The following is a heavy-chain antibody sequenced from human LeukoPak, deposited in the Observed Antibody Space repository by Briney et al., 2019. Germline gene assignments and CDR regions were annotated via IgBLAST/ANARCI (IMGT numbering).Heavy chain of an antibody. V-gene: IGHV4-59*01. D-gene: IGHD5-18*01. CDR1: GGSISSYY. CDR3: ARGGSYGSQ. J-gene: IGHJ4*02. CDR2: IYYSGST. Sequence: PSETLSLTCTASGGSISSYYWSWIRQPPGKGLEWIGYIYYSGSTNYNPSLKSRVTISVDTSKNQFSLKLSSVTAADTAVYYCARGGSYGSQWGQGTLVTVSS.